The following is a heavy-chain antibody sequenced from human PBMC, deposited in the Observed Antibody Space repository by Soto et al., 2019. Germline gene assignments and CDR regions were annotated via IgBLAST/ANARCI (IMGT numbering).Heavy chain of an antibody. Sequence: EVQLLESGGGLVQPGGSLRLSCAASGFTFSGFAMNWVRQPPGKGLEWVSSVDYTGSYTFYAASVKGRFTISRDNSKNMVYLELNSLRAEGPAVYYCAKRSGGFSEFHYWGQGTLVIVSS. CDR2: VDYTGSYT. D-gene: IGHD5-12*01. V-gene: IGHV3-23*01. CDR3: AKRSGGFSEFHY. J-gene: IGHJ4*02. CDR1: GFTFSGFA.